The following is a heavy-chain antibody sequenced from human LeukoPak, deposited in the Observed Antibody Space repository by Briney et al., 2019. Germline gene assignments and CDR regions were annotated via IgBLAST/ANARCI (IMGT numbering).Heavy chain of an antibody. CDR2: IYYSGST. CDR1: GGSISSHY. Sequence: PSETLSLTCTVSGGSISSHYWSWIRQPPGKGLEWIGCIYYSGSTHYNPSLKSRVTISVDTSKNQFSLKLSSVTAADTAVYYCARLDDGRDYGMDVWGQGTTVTVSS. J-gene: IGHJ6*02. V-gene: IGHV4-59*08. D-gene: IGHD1-1*01. CDR3: ARLDDGRDYGMDV.